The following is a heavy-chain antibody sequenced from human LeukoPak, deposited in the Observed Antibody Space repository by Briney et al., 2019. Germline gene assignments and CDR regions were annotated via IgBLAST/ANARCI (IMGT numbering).Heavy chain of an antibody. CDR3: ASPAAIKGSNYYYYMDV. J-gene: IGHJ6*03. V-gene: IGHV3-21*01. D-gene: IGHD2-2*02. CDR1: GFTFSSYS. CDR2: ISSSSYI. Sequence: PGGSLRLSCAASGFTFSSYSMNWVRQAPGKGLEWVSSISSSSYIYYADSVKGRFTISRDNAKNSLYLQMNSLRAEDTAVYYCASPAAIKGSNYYYYMDVWGKGTTVTVSS.